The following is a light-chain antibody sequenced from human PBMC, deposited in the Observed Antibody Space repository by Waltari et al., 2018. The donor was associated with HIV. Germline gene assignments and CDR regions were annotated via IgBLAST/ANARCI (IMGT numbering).Light chain of an antibody. Sequence: DIVMTQSPDSLVVSLGERATINCKSSQSVLHSSNNKNYLAWYQQKPGQPPKLLIYWASTRESGVPDRFSGSGSGTDFTLTISSLQAEDVAVYYCQQYYSTPRTFGPGTKVDIK. CDR2: WAS. J-gene: IGKJ3*01. CDR1: QSVLHSSNNKNY. CDR3: QQYYSTPRT. V-gene: IGKV4-1*01.